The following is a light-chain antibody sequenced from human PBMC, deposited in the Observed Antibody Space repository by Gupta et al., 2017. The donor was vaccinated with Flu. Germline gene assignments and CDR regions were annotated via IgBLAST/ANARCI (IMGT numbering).Light chain of an antibody. CDR2: GAS. J-gene: IGKJ1*01. CDR3: QQGYNTPQT. CDR1: QSVSNF. Sequence: DIQVTQSPSSLSASVGDRVTITCRASQSVSNFLHWYQQKPGKAPKLLIYGASTLQGGVPSRFSGSGSGTDFTLTINNLQPADFATYYCQQGYNTPQTFGRGTTVDMK. V-gene: IGKV1-39*01.